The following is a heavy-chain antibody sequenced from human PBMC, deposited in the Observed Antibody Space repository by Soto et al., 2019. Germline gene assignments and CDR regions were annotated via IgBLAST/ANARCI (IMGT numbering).Heavy chain of an antibody. CDR1: GYTFINYD. CDR2: MNPNSGDT. D-gene: IGHD7-27*01. V-gene: IGHV1-8*01. J-gene: IGHJ4*02. Sequence: QVQLVQSGAEVKKPGASVKVSCKASGYTFINYDINWVRQATGQVLEWMGWMNPNSGDTGYAQKFQGRVSMTRNAAISTAFMELSSLESDDTAVYYCARNRRETGDFDYWGQGTLVTVSS. CDR3: ARNRRETGDFDY.